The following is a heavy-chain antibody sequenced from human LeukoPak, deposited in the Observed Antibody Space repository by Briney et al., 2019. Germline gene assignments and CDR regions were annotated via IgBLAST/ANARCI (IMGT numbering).Heavy chain of an antibody. D-gene: IGHD6-13*01. CDR1: GYTFTGNY. J-gene: IGHJ4*02. Sequence: ASVKVSCKASGYTFTGNYIHWVRQAPGQGLEWMGTINPSGGSTTFAQKFQGRVTMTRDTSTSTLYMELSSLESDDTAMYFCARAVAAGRRFDYWGQGTLAIVSS. CDR2: INPSGGST. V-gene: IGHV1-46*01. CDR3: ARAVAAGRRFDY.